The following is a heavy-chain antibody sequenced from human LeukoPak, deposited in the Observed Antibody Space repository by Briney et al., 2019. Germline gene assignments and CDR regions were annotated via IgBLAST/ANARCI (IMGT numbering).Heavy chain of an antibody. J-gene: IGHJ4*02. Sequence: QPGRSLRLSCAASGFTLSSYGMHWVRQAPGKGLEWVAVMWYDGSNKYYADSVKGRFTISRDNSKNTLYLQMHSLRAEDTAVYYCARDEVTTPRDWGQGTLVTVSS. CDR3: ARDEVTTPRD. D-gene: IGHD4-17*01. CDR2: MWYDGSNK. CDR1: GFTLSSYG. V-gene: IGHV3-33*01.